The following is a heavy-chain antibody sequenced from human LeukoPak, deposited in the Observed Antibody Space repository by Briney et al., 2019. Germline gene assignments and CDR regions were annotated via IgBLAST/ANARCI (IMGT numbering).Heavy chain of an antibody. Sequence: SETLSLTCPVSGASIRSYYWSWTRQTPGKGLEWIGYIYHTGSTKYNPSLKSRVTISIDTSKNHFSLTLTSVTAADTAVYYCSTDSPTGFDHWGQGALVTVSS. D-gene: IGHD2-8*02. CDR3: STDSPTGFDH. V-gene: IGHV4-59*01. J-gene: IGHJ4*02. CDR2: IYHTGST. CDR1: GASIRSYY.